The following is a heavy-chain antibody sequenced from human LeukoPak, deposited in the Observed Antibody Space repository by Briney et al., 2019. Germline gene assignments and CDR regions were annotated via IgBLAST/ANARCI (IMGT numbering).Heavy chain of an antibody. Sequence: GGSLRLSCAASGFTFSNYGMDWVRQAPGKGLEWVAVISYDGSNKYYADSVKGRFTISRDNSKNTLYLQMNSLRAEDTAVYYCAKDLSDYGGNYYYYGKDGLGQGTTVTVSS. J-gene: IGHJ6*02. V-gene: IGHV3-30*18. D-gene: IGHD4-23*01. CDR1: GFTFSNYG. CDR3: AKDLSDYGGNYYYYGKDG. CDR2: ISYDGSNK.